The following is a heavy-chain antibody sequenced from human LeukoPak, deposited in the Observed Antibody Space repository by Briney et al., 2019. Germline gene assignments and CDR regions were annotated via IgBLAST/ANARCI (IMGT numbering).Heavy chain of an antibody. CDR3: ATTALIFGVVITNWFDP. Sequence: ASVKVSCKVSGYTLTELSMHWVRQAPGKGLEWMGGFDPEDGETIYAQKFQGRVTMTEDTSTDTAYMELSSLRSEDTAVYYCATTALIFGVVITNWFDPWGQGTLVTVSS. D-gene: IGHD3-3*01. CDR1: GYTLTELS. J-gene: IGHJ5*02. V-gene: IGHV1-24*01. CDR2: FDPEDGET.